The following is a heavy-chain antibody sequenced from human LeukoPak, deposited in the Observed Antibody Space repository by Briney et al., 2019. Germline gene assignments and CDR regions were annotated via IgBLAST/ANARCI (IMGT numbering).Heavy chain of an antibody. D-gene: IGHD6-13*01. Sequence: GGSLRLSCAASGFTFSSYAMSWVRQAPDKGLEWVSAISGSGTPTYYADSVKGRFTISRDNSKNTLDLQMNNLRAEDTAVYYCARVIAAAGTVGNYWGQGTLVTVSS. CDR3: ARVIAAAGTVGNY. CDR2: ISGSGTPT. V-gene: IGHV3-23*01. J-gene: IGHJ4*02. CDR1: GFTFSSYA.